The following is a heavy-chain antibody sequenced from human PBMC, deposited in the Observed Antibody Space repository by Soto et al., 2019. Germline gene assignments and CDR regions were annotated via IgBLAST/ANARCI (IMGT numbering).Heavy chain of an antibody. Sequence: SETLSLTCTVSGGSISSGDYYWSWIRQPPGKGLEWIGYIYYSGSTYYNPSLKSRVTISVDTSKNQFSLKLSSVTAADTAVYYCARGGGANFIPSFDYWGQGTLVTVSS. CDR1: GGSISSGDYY. CDR3: ARGGGANFIPSFDY. CDR2: IYYSGST. D-gene: IGHD3-16*02. V-gene: IGHV4-30-4*01. J-gene: IGHJ4*02.